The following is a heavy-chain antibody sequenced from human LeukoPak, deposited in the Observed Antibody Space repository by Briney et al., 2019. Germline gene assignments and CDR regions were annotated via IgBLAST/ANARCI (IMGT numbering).Heavy chain of an antibody. J-gene: IGHJ4*02. D-gene: IGHD3-16*01. CDR1: GFTLSNYA. V-gene: IGHV3-23*01. Sequence: GGSLRLSCAASGFTLSNYAMTWVRQAPGKGLEWVSILSDSGVYTYYADSVKGRFTISRDNSKNTLYLQMNSLRAEDTAVYYCAKDLLYGAIFDFWGQGTLVTVSS. CDR3: AKDLLYGAIFDF. CDR2: LSDSGVYT.